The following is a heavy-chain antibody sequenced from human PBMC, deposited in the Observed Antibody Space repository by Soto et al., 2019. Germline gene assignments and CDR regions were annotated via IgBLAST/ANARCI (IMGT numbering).Heavy chain of an antibody. CDR1: GGSISSYY. J-gene: IGHJ6*03. V-gene: IGHV4-59*01. D-gene: IGHD2-2*01. Sequence: SETLSLTCTVSGGSISSYYWSWIRQPPGKGLEWIGYIYYSGSTNYNPSLKSRVTISVDTSKNQFSLKLSSVTAADTAVYYCARADVPDCSSTSCWYYMDVWGKGTTVTVSS. CDR2: IYYSGST. CDR3: ARADVPDCSSTSCWYYMDV.